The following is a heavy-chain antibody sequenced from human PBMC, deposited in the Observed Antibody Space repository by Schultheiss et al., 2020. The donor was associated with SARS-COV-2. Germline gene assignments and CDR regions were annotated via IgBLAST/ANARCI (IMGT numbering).Heavy chain of an antibody. CDR1: GGSISSSSYY. Sequence: SETLSLTCTVSGGSISSSSYYWGWIRQPPGKGLEWIGYIYYSGSTNYNPSLKSRVTMSVDTSKNQFSLKLSSVTAADTAVYYCARDKIWINGDYVENYYYGMDVWGQGTTVTVSS. D-gene: IGHD4-17*01. CDR3: ARDKIWINGDYVENYYYGMDV. CDR2: IYYSGST. J-gene: IGHJ6*02. V-gene: IGHV4-61*05.